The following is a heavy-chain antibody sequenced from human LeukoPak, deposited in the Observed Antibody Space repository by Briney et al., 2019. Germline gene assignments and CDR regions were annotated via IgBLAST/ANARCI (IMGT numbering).Heavy chain of an antibody. CDR1: GFNFARYW. CDR2: IYIGHSDA. V-gene: IGHV5-51*01. Sequence: GESLKISCEGSGFNFARYWIGWVRQMPGKGLDYMGIIYIGHSDARYSPSFQGHVTMSADKSTGTAFLQWSSLRASDTGIYYCARLIDWYFDLWGRGTLVTVSS. CDR3: ARLIDWYFDL. J-gene: IGHJ2*01.